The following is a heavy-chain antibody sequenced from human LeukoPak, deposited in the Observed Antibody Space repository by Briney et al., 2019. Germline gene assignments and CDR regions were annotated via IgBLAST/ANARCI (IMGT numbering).Heavy chain of an antibody. Sequence: GGSLRLSCAASGFTFSSYAMSWVRQAPGKGLEWVSVISGSGGSTYYADSVKGRFTISRDNSKNTLYLQMNSLGAGDTAVYYCAKEIYGDSTGGRFQHWGQGTLVTVSS. V-gene: IGHV3-23*01. J-gene: IGHJ1*01. D-gene: IGHD4-17*01. CDR3: AKEIYGDSTGGRFQH. CDR2: ISGSGGST. CDR1: GFTFSSYA.